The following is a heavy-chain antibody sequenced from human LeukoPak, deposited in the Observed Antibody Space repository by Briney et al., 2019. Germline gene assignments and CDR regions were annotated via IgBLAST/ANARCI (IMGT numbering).Heavy chain of an antibody. CDR1: GFTFSSYG. J-gene: IGHJ6*02. D-gene: IGHD6-19*01. CDR3: AKEGSQWLVYYYYYGMDV. V-gene: IGHV3-30*18. Sequence: PGGSLRLSCAASGFTFSSYGMHWVRQAPGKGLERVAVISYDGSNKYYADSVKGRFTISSDNSKNTLYLQMNSLRAEDTAVYYCAKEGSQWLVYYYYYGMDVWGQGTTVTVSS. CDR2: ISYDGSNK.